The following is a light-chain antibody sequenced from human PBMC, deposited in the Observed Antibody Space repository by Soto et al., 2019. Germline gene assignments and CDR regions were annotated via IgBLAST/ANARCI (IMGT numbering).Light chain of an antibody. Sequence: ETVLTQSPGTLSVSPGERATLSCRASQSVGRNYLAWYQQKPGQAPRLLIHGASNRATGIPERFSGSGSGTDFTLTISRLEPEDFVVYNCQQYASSPLTFGGGTKVETK. CDR2: GAS. CDR3: QQYASSPLT. CDR1: QSVGRNY. V-gene: IGKV3-20*01. J-gene: IGKJ4*01.